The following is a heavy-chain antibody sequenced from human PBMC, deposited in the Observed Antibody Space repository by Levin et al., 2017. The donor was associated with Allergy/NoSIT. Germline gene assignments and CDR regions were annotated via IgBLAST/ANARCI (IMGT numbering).Heavy chain of an antibody. CDR1: GFTFSDYY. J-gene: IGHJ5*02. CDR2: ISSSGSTI. CDR3: ARVLIPAAISWWFDP. D-gene: IGHD2-2*01. Sequence: SCAASGFTFSDYYMSWIRQAPGKGLEWVSYISSSGSTIYYADSVKGRFTISRDNAKNSLYLQMNSLRAEDTAVYYCARVLIPAAISWWFDPWGQGTLVTVSS. V-gene: IGHV3-11*01.